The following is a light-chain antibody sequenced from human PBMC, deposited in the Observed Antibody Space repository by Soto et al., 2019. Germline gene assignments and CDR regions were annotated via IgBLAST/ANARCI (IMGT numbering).Light chain of an antibody. CDR3: QESYTTLT. Sequence: DIQMTQSPSSLSASVGDRCTITCRASQSISTSVNWYQQKPGNAPQLLIYDASRLQSGVPSRFGGSGSGTEFTLTISSLHPEDFATYYCQESYTTLTFGGGTKVDIK. CDR2: DAS. V-gene: IGKV1-39*01. J-gene: IGKJ4*01. CDR1: QSISTS.